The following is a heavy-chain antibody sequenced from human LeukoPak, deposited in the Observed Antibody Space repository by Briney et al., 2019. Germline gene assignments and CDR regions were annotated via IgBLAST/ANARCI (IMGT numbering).Heavy chain of an antibody. CDR2: ISGSGGRT. CDR3: AGAVGGTGFDY. D-gene: IGHD6-19*01. J-gene: IGHJ4*02. CDR1: GFIFSSYA. V-gene: IGHV3-23*01. Sequence: GGSLRLSCAASGFIFSSYAMSWVRQAPGKGLEWVSGISGSGGRTCYADSVKGRFTISRDNSKNTLYLQMNSLRAEDTAVYYCAGAVGGTGFDYWGQGTLVTVSS.